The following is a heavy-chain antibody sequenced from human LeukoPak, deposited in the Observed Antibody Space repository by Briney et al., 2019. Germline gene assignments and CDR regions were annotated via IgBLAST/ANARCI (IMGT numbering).Heavy chain of an antibody. CDR2: IGSSGSTI. V-gene: IGHV3-48*03. CDR1: GLTFSSYE. D-gene: IGHD4-17*01. Sequence: GGSLRLSCAASGLTFSSYEMNWVRQAPGKGLEWVSYIGSSGSTIYYADSVKGRFTISRDNAKNSLYLQMNSLRAEDTAVYYCARENTVTRTSYYYYGMDVWGKGTTVTVSS. J-gene: IGHJ6*04. CDR3: ARENTVTRTSYYYYGMDV.